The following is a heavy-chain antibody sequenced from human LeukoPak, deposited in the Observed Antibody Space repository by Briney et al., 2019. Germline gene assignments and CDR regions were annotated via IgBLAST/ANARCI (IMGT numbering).Heavy chain of an antibody. J-gene: IGHJ4*02. CDR3: AKGSIAVAGTLCYFDY. V-gene: IGHV3-23*01. D-gene: IGHD6-19*01. CDR2: ISGSGGST. Sequence: ETLSLTCTASGGSISSSSYYWGWIRQPPGKGLEWVSGISGSGGSTDYADSVKGRFTISRHNSKNTLYLQMNSLRAEDTAVYYCAKGSIAVAGTLCYFDYWGQGTLVTVSS. CDR1: GGSISSSSYY.